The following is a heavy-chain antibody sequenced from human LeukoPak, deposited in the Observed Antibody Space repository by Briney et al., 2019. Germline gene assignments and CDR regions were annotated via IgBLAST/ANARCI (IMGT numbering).Heavy chain of an antibody. CDR1: GGTFSSYA. CDR2: IIPIFGTA. D-gene: IGHD3-9*01. CDR3: AKESLTGPLFDY. J-gene: IGHJ4*02. V-gene: IGHV1-69*13. Sequence: SVKVSCKASGGTFSSYAISWVRQAPGQGLEWMGGIIPIFGTANYAQKFQGRVTITADESTSTAYMELSSLRSEDTAVYYCAKESLTGPLFDYWGQGTLVTVSS.